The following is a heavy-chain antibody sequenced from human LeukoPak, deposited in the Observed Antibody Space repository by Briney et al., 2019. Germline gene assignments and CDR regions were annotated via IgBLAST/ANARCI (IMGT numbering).Heavy chain of an antibody. CDR1: GYTFTSYY. V-gene: IGHV1-46*01. CDR3: ARPYLRLGESAGGDY. D-gene: IGHD3-16*01. J-gene: IGHJ4*02. CDR2: INPSGGTT. Sequence: ASVKVSCKASGYTFTSYYMHWVRQAPGQGLEWMGIINPSGGTTSYAQKFQGRVTMTRDTSTSTVYMELSSLRSEDTAVYYCARPYLRLGESAGGDYWGQGTLVTVSS.